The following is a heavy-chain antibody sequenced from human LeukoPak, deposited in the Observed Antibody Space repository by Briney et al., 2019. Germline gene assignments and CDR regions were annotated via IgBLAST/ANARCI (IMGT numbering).Heavy chain of an antibody. J-gene: IGHJ4*02. CDR3: AKTYYDFWSGYYTGVDY. V-gene: IGHV3-30*02. Sequence: PGRSLRLSCAASGFTFSSYGMHWVRQAPGKGLEWVAFIRYDGSNKYYADSVKGRFTISRDNSKNTLYLQMNSLRAEDTAVYYCAKTYYDFWSGYYTGVDYWGQGTLVTVSS. D-gene: IGHD3-3*01. CDR1: GFTFSSYG. CDR2: IRYDGSNK.